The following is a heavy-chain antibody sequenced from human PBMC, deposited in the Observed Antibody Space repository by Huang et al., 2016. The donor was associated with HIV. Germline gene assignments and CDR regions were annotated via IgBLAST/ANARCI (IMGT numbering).Heavy chain of an antibody. D-gene: IGHD3-10*01. Sequence: QVHLQQWGAGLLKSAETLSLTCAVYGGSLSGYYWSWLRQTPGKGLEWSGEINHLGSPNYNPSLKSRVSISSDGAKKQFSLKLRSISDADTAVYFCARDATKNPRGWFDPWGQGTLVTVSS. CDR1: GGSLSGYY. V-gene: IGHV4-34*02. CDR3: ARDATKNPRGWFDP. J-gene: IGHJ5*02. CDR2: INHLGSP.